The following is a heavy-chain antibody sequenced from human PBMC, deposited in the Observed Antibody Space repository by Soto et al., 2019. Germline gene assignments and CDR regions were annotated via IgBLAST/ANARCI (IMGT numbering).Heavy chain of an antibody. D-gene: IGHD3-3*01. J-gene: IGHJ6*02. CDR2: IYYSGST. CDR3: AREVRYYDFWSGYNYYYYGMDV. V-gene: IGHV4-30-4*01. CDR1: GGRISSGDYY. Sequence: PSETLSLTCTVSGGRISSGDYYWIWIRQPPGKGLEWIGYIYYSGSTYYNPSLKSRVTISVDTSKNQFSLKLSSVTAADTAVYYCAREVRYYDFWSGYNYYYYGMDVWGQGTTVTVSS.